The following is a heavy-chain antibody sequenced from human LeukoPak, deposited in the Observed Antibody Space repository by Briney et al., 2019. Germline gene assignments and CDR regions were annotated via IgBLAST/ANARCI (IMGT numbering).Heavy chain of an antibody. D-gene: IGHD3-22*01. CDR3: ARVDDSSGYYSGYNWFDP. J-gene: IGHJ5*02. Sequence: PSETLSLTCTVSGGSISSYYWSWIRQPPGKGLEWIGYIYYSGSTNYNPPLKSRVTISVDTSKNQFSLKLSSVTAADTAVYYCARVDDSSGYYSGYNWFDPWGQGTLVTVSS. V-gene: IGHV4-59*01. CDR2: IYYSGST. CDR1: GGSISSYY.